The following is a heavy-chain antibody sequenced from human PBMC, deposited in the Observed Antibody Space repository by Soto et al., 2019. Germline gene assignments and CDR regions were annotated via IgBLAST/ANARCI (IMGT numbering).Heavy chain of an antibody. Sequence: LRLSFAASGFTFSSYAMSWVRQAPGKGLEWVSAISGSGGSTYYADSVKGRFTISRDNSKNTLYLQMNSLRAEDTAVYYCAKDPLHYDILTGPPYWGQGTLVTVSS. CDR1: GFTFSSYA. V-gene: IGHV3-23*01. CDR2: ISGSGGST. D-gene: IGHD3-9*01. J-gene: IGHJ4*02. CDR3: AKDPLHYDILTGPPY.